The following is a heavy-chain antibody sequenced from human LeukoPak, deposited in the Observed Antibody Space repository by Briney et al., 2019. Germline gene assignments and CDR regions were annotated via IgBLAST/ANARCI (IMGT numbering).Heavy chain of an antibody. V-gene: IGHV1-18*01. CDR2: ISAYNGNT. Sequence: ASVKVSCKASGYTFTSYGISWVRQAPGQGLEWMGWISAYNGNTNYAQKLQGRVTMTTDTSTSTAYMELRSLRSDDTAVYYCARTGHTYYYDSSGPEFDDAFDIWGQGTMVTVSS. CDR3: ARTGHTYYYDSSGPEFDDAFDI. D-gene: IGHD3-22*01. J-gene: IGHJ3*02. CDR1: GYTFTSYG.